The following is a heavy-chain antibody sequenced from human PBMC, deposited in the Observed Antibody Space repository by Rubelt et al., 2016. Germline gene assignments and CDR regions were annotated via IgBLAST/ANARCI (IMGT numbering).Heavy chain of an antibody. Sequence: QVQLVQSGAEVKKPGASVKVSCKASGYTFTGYYMHWVRQAPGQGLEWMGWINPNSGGTNYERKLQGRGTMTRETSISTAYMGLSRRKSDDTAVYYCARDLYKGPRWLVAYWGQGTLVTVSS. CDR1: GYTFTGYY. J-gene: IGHJ4*02. CDR2: INPNSGGT. D-gene: IGHD6-19*01. CDR3: ARDLYKGPRWLVAY. V-gene: IGHV1-2*02.